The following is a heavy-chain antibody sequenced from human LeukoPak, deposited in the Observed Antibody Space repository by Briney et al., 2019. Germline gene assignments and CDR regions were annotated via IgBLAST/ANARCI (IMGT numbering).Heavy chain of an antibody. D-gene: IGHD6-6*01. CDR1: GGSISSGGYY. CDR3: ARAQREYTAARPQYYFDY. Sequence: TLSLTCTVSGGSISSGGYYWSWNRQHPGKGLEWIGYIYYSGSTYYNPSLKSRVTISVDTSKNQFSLKLSSVTAADTAVYYCARAQREYTAARPQYYFDYWGQGTLVTVSS. J-gene: IGHJ4*02. CDR2: IYYSGST. V-gene: IGHV4-31*03.